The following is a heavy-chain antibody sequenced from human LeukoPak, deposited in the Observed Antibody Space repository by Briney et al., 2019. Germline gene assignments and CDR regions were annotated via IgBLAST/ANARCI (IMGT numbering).Heavy chain of an antibody. Sequence: PSETLSLTCVVYGGSFSDYYWSWIRQPPGKGLEWIGEINHSGSTNYNPSLKSRVTISVDTSKNQFSLKLSSVTAAGTAVYYCARGWYCSSTTCFYGMDVWGQGTTVTVSS. CDR3: ARGWYCSSTTCFYGMDV. CDR1: GGSFSDYY. J-gene: IGHJ6*02. V-gene: IGHV4-34*01. CDR2: INHSGST. D-gene: IGHD2-2*01.